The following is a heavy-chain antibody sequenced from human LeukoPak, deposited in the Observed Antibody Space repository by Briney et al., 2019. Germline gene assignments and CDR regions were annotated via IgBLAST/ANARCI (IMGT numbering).Heavy chain of an antibody. CDR1: GFTFSSYW. Sequence: GGSLRLSCAASGFTFSSYWMHWVRQAPGKGLLWVSRINTDGSSTSCADSVKGPFTISRDNAKNTLYLQMNSLRAEDTAVYYCARGGVFGVIIPAGYYYMDVWGKGTTVTVSS. V-gene: IGHV3-74*01. CDR2: INTDGSST. D-gene: IGHD3-3*01. CDR3: ARGGVFGVIIPAGYYYMDV. J-gene: IGHJ6*03.